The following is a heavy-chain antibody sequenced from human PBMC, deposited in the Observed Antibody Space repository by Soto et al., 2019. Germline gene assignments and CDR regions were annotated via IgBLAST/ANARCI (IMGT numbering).Heavy chain of an antibody. CDR1: GYTFTSYA. J-gene: IGHJ4*02. CDR3: ARDGGPLGYCSSTSCYPGDY. D-gene: IGHD2-2*01. Sequence: ASVKVSCKASGYTFTSYAMHWVRQAPGQRLEWMGWINAGNGNTKYSQKFQGRVTITRDTSASTAYMELSSLRSEDTAVYYCARDGGPLGYCSSTSCYPGDYWGQGTLVTVSS. V-gene: IGHV1-3*01. CDR2: INAGNGNT.